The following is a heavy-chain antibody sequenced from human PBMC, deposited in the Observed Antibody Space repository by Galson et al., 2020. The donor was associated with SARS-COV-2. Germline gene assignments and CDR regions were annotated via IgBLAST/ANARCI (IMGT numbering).Heavy chain of an antibody. Sequence: GGSLRLSCAASGFTFSSYSMNWVRQAPGKGLEWVSSISSSSSYIYYADSVKGRFTISRDNAKNSLYLQMNSLRAEDTAVYYCARDPAFLYSSGWYYFDYWGQGTLVTVSS. J-gene: IGHJ4*02. CDR3: ARDPAFLYSSGWYYFDY. CDR2: ISSSSSYI. V-gene: IGHV3-21*01. CDR1: GFTFSSYS. D-gene: IGHD6-19*01.